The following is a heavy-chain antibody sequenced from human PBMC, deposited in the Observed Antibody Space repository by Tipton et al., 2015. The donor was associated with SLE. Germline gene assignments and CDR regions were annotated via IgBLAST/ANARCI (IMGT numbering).Heavy chain of an antibody. J-gene: IGHJ4*02. CDR3: ARGGTYHDSSGNIDY. CDR1: GASISSRDW. Sequence: TLSLTCAVSGASISSRDWWSWVRQPPGKGLEWIGEIYHSGSTNYNPSLKSRVTMSVDKSQNHFSLKLSSVTAADTAVYYCARGGTYHDSSGNIDYWGQGTLVTASS. D-gene: IGHD3-22*01. V-gene: IGHV4-4*02. CDR2: IYHSGST.